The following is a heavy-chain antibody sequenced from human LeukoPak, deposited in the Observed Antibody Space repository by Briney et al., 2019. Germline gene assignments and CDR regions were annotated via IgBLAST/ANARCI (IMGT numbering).Heavy chain of an antibody. CDR1: GYSISSGYY. V-gene: IGHV4-38-2*02. CDR2: IYHSGST. J-gene: IGHJ4*02. D-gene: IGHD1-26*01. Sequence: SETLSLTCTVSGYSISSGYYWGWIRQPPGKGLEWIGSIYHSGSTYYNPSLKSRVTISVDMSKNQFSLKLSSVTAADTAVYYCARDRFRGSYFDYWGQGTLVTVSS. CDR3: ARDRFRGSYFDY.